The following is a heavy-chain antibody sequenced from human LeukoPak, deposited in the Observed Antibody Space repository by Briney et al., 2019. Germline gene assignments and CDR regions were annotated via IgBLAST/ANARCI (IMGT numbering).Heavy chain of an antibody. J-gene: IGHJ3*02. CDR3: ARGSGYYPHDAFDI. Sequence: GGSLRLSCAASGFTFSSYSMNWVRQAPGKGLEWVSSISTSSIYIYYADSVKGRFTISRDNAKKSVHLQMNSLRAEDTAVYFCARGSGYYPHDAFDIWGQGTMVTVSS. V-gene: IGHV3-21*01. CDR2: ISTSSIYI. CDR1: GFTFSSYS. D-gene: IGHD3-22*01.